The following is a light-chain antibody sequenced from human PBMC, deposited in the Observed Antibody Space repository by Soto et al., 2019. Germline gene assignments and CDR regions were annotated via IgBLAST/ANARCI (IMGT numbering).Light chain of an antibody. CDR2: AAS. CDR3: QQVHSYPFT. Sequence: DIQLTQSPSLLSASVGDRVTITCRASQDISTSVAWYQQEPGKAPKLLIYAASTVQSGVPSRFSGSGSGTDFTLTISSLQPEDLATFFCQQVHSYPFTFGGGTKVAIK. J-gene: IGKJ4*01. CDR1: QDISTS. V-gene: IGKV1-9*01.